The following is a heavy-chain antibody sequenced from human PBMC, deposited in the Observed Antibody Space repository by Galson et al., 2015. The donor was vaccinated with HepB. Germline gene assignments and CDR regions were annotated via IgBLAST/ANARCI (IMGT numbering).Heavy chain of an antibody. CDR3: AKDYEWMATIGGPFGP. CDR1: GFTFSSYG. J-gene: IGHJ5*02. V-gene: IGHV3-30*18. CDR2: ISYDGSNK. Sequence: SLRLSCAASGFTFSSYGMHWVRQAPGKGLEWVAVISYDGSNKYYADSVKGRFTISRDNSKNTLYLQMNSLRAEDTAVYYCAKDYEWMATIGGPFGPWGQGGLVNVSA. D-gene: IGHD5-24*01.